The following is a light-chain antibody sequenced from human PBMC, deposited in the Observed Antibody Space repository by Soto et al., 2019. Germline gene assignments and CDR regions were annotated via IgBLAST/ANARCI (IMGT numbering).Light chain of an antibody. CDR2: GAS. CDR3: QQYNNWPPIT. V-gene: IGKV3-15*01. Sequence: EILMTQSPATLSVSPGEIATLSCSTSQSVSSNLAWYQQNPGQPPRLLIYGASTRATGISARFSGSGSGTEFTLTISSLQSEDFAVYYCQQYNNWPPITFGQGTRLEIK. J-gene: IGKJ5*01. CDR1: QSVSSN.